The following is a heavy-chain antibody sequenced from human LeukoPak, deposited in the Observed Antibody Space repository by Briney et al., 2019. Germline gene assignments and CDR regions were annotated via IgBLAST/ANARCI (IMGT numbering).Heavy chain of an antibody. CDR2: IYYSGST. D-gene: IGHD2-2*02. Sequence: SQTLSLTCTASGGSISSGDYYWSWIRQPPGEGLEWIGYIYYSGSTYYNPSLKSRLTISVDTSKNQFSLKLSSVTAADTAVYYCARAGWEYCSSTSCYTHFDYWGQGTLVTVSS. CDR3: ARAGWEYCSSTSCYTHFDY. V-gene: IGHV4-30-4*08. CDR1: GGSISSGDYY. J-gene: IGHJ4*02.